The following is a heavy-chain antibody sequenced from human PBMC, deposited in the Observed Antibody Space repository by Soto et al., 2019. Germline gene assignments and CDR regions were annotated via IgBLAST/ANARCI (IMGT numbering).Heavy chain of an antibody. Sequence: VQLLESGGGLVQPGGSLRLSCAASGFTFSSYAMSWVRQAPGKGLEWVSAISGSGGSTYYADSVKGRFTISRDNSKNTLYLQMNSLRAEDTAVYYCAKARRVLWFGGNNWFDPWGQGTLVTVSS. CDR3: AKARRVLWFGGNNWFDP. CDR1: GFTFSSYA. D-gene: IGHD3-10*01. CDR2: ISGSGGST. J-gene: IGHJ5*02. V-gene: IGHV3-23*01.